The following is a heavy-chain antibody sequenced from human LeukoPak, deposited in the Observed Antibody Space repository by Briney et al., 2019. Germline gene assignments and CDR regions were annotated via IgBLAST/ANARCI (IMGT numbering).Heavy chain of an antibody. J-gene: IGHJ6*03. CDR2: IYYSGST. Sequence: SETLSLTCTVSGGSISSYYWSWIRQPPGKGLEWIGYIYYSGSTNYNPSLKSRVTISVDTSKNQFSLKLSSVTAADTAVYYCARIDIVVVPAADLYYYYYYMDVWGKGTTVTVSS. CDR1: GGSISSYY. D-gene: IGHD2-2*01. CDR3: ARIDIVVVPAADLYYYYYYMDV. V-gene: IGHV4-59*01.